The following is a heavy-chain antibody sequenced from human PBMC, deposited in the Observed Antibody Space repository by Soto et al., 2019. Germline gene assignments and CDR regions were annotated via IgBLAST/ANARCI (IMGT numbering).Heavy chain of an antibody. D-gene: IGHD3-3*01. CDR2: ISAYNGNT. Sequence: ASVKVSCKASGYTFTSYGISWVRQAPGQGLEWMGWISAYNGNTNYAQKLQGRVTMTTDTSTSTAYMELRSLRSDDTAVYYCARVDYADPLLEWLPQERNYYYGMDVWGQGTTVTVSS. CDR1: GYTFTSYG. V-gene: IGHV1-18*01. CDR3: ARVDYADPLLEWLPQERNYYYGMDV. J-gene: IGHJ6*02.